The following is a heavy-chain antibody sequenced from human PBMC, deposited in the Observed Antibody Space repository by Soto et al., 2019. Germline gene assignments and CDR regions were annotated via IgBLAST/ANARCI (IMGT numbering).Heavy chain of an antibody. Sequence: SETLSLTCTVSGGSISSGGYYWSWIRQNPGKGMEGIGSIYYSGSTYYNPCLKSRVTISVDTSKNQFSLKLSSVTAADTAVYYCASLGGYVYYFDYWGQGALVTVSS. V-gene: IGHV4-31*03. CDR2: IYYSGST. D-gene: IGHD5-12*01. J-gene: IGHJ4*02. CDR1: GGSISSGGYY. CDR3: ASLGGYVYYFDY.